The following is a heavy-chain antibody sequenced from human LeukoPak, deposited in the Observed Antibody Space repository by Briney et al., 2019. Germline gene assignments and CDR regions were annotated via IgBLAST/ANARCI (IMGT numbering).Heavy chain of an antibody. CDR3: ARCLRGGDFVAQDAFDI. D-gene: IGHD2-21*02. CDR1: GYTFTSYD. Sequence: ASVKVSCKASGYTFTSYDINWVRQATGQGLEWMGIINPSGGSTGYAQKFQGRLTMTRDTSTSTLYMELSSLRSEDTAVYYCARCLRGGDFVAQDAFDIWGQGTMVTVSS. V-gene: IGHV1-46*01. CDR2: INPSGGST. J-gene: IGHJ3*02.